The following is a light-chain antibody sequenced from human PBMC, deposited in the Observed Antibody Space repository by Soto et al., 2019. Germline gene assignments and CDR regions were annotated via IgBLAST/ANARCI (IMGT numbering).Light chain of an antibody. V-gene: IGKV1D-13*01. CDR2: DAS. CDR1: QAISSA. J-gene: IGKJ3*01. Sequence: ANQLTQSPSSLSAPVGDTVTITCRASQAISSALAWYQQKPGKPPKLLIYDASTLQSGVPSRFSGTASGTDFTLTINSLQPEDFATYYCQQFNNWPVTLGPGTKVD. CDR3: QQFNNWPVT.